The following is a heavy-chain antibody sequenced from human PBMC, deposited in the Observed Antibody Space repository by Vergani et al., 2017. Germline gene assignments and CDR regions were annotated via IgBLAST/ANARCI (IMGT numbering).Heavy chain of an antibody. J-gene: IGHJ3*02. CDR2: ISGSGGST. CDR1: GFTFSSYA. Sequence: EVQLLESGGGLVQPGGSLRLSCAASGFTFSSYAMSWVRQAPGKGLEWVSAISGSGGSTYYADSVKGRFTISRDNSKNTLYLQMNSLRAEDTAVYYCAKRYSSGWYSPKPWDAFDIWGQGTMVTVSS. D-gene: IGHD6-19*01. V-gene: IGHV3-23*01. CDR3: AKRYSSGWYSPKPWDAFDI.